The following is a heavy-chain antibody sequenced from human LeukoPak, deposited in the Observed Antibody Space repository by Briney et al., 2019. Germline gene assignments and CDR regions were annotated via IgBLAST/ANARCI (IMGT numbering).Heavy chain of an antibody. CDR2: ISSSSSYI. CDR3: ARDERVVVVPAAAMRRGWFDS. J-gene: IGHJ5*01. CDR1: GFTFSSYS. Sequence: GGSLRLSCAASGFTFSSYSMNWVRQAPGKGLEWVSSISSSSSYIYYADSVKGRFTISRDNAKNSLYLQMNSLRAEDTAVYYCARDERVVVVPAAAMRRGWFDSWGQGTLVTVSS. V-gene: IGHV3-21*01. D-gene: IGHD2-2*01.